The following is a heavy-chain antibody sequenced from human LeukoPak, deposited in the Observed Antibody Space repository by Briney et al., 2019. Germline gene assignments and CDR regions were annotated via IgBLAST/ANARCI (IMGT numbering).Heavy chain of an antibody. CDR1: GFTFSSHG. J-gene: IGHJ6*02. V-gene: IGHV3-33*01. Sequence: PGGSLRLSCAASGFTFSSHGMHWLRQAPGKGLEWVALIWYDGSNKYYADSVKGRFTISRDNSKNTLSLQMNSLRVEDTAIYYCARAPTTSHYYFGLDVWGQGTTVTVSS. CDR2: IWYDGSNK. D-gene: IGHD2-2*01. CDR3: ARAPTTSHYYFGLDV.